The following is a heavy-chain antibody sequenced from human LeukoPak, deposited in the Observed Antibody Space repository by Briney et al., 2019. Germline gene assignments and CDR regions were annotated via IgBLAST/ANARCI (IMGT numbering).Heavy chain of an antibody. Sequence: GGSLRLSCAASGFSVSSNYMSWVRQAPGKGLEWVSFIYSGGSTYYPDSVKGRFTFSRDNSKNMPYLQMNSLRAEDTAVYYCAKESHYDSGAYYVDYWGQGTLVTVSS. D-gene: IGHD3-10*01. CDR1: GFSVSSNY. J-gene: IGHJ4*02. CDR2: IYSGGST. V-gene: IGHV3-53*01. CDR3: AKESHYDSGAYYVDY.